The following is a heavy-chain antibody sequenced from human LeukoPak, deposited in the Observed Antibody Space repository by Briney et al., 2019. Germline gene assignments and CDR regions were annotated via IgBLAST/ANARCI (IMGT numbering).Heavy chain of an antibody. D-gene: IGHD2-15*01. CDR2: INSDGSSK. J-gene: IGHJ4*02. Sequence: GGSLRLSCAASGFTFSSYGMHWVRQAPGKGLVWVSRINSDGSSKSYADSVKGRFTISRDNAKNTLYLQMNSLRAEDTAVYYCARDYCSGGSCYFDYWGQGTLVTVSS. CDR1: GFTFSSYG. CDR3: ARDYCSGGSCYFDY. V-gene: IGHV3-74*01.